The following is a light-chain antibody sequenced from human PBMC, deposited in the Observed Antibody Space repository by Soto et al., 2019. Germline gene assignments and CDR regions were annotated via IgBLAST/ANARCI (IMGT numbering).Light chain of an antibody. CDR2: SND. CDR1: SSNIGSYT. Sequence: QLVLTQPPSASGAPGQRVTISCSGGSSNIGSYTVNWYHQLPGTAPKLLIYSNDQRPSGVPDRFSGSKSGTSASLAISGLQSEDEADYYCAAWDDSLNGYVFGTGTKLTVL. CDR3: AAWDDSLNGYV. J-gene: IGLJ1*01. V-gene: IGLV1-44*01.